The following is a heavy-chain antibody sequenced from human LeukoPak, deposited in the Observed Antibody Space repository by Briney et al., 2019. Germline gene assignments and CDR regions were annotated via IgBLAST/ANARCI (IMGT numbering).Heavy chain of an antibody. D-gene: IGHD5-12*01. V-gene: IGHV3-53*01. J-gene: IGHJ5*02. CDR2: IYSGGST. CDR3: ARAGGYDWRNWFDP. CDR1: GFTVSSNY. Sequence: GSLRLSCAASGFTVSSNYMSWVRQAPGKGLEWVSVIYSGGSTYYADSVKGRFTISRDNSKNTLYLQMNSLRAEDTAVYYCARAGGYDWRNWFDPWGQGTLVTVSS.